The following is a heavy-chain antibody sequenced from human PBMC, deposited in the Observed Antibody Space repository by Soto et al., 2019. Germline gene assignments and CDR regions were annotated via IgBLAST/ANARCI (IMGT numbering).Heavy chain of an antibody. Sequence: GASVKVSCKASGYTFTIYGISWVRQAPGQGLEWMGWISAYNGNTNYAQELQGRVTMTTDTSTSTAYMELRSLRSDDTAVYYCARVSYGRSAFDIWGQGTMVTVSS. CDR3: ARVSYGRSAFDI. V-gene: IGHV1-18*01. CDR2: ISAYNGNT. D-gene: IGHD1-26*01. J-gene: IGHJ3*02. CDR1: GYTFTIYG.